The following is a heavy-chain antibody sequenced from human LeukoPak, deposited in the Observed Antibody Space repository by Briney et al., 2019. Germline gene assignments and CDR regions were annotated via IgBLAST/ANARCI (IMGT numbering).Heavy chain of an antibody. CDR1: GFTFNAYT. D-gene: IGHD6-13*01. Sequence: GGSLRLSCAASGFTFNAYTIHCVRQTPGKGLEWVAVISDDGSYKFYTDSVKGRFTISRDNSKNTVYLQMNSLRLEDTAVYYCAKDQEGGAGTGRFEYWGQGTLVTVSS. J-gene: IGHJ4*02. CDR3: AKDQEGGAGTGRFEY. V-gene: IGHV3-30*04. CDR2: ISDDGSYK.